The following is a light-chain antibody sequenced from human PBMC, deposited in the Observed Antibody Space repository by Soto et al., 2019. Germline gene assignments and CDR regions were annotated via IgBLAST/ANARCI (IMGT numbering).Light chain of an antibody. CDR2: GAS. CDR3: QQYGTSPPT. V-gene: IGKV3-20*01. CDR1: QSVSNTY. Sequence: EIVLTQSPGTLSLSPGERATLSCRASQSVSNTYLAWYQQKPGRAPRLLIYGASSRATDIPDRFSGSGSGTDFTLTITRLQPEDFAVYYCQQYGTSPPTFGQGTKLEIK. J-gene: IGKJ2*01.